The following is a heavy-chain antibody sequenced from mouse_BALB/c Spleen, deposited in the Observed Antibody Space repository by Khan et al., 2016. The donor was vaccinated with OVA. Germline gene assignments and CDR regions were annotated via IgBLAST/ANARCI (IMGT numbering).Heavy chain of an antibody. Sequence: EVELVESGGGLVQPGGSRKLSCAASAFTFSSFGMHWVRQAPEQGLEWVAYISFCSDTIYYAATVKGRFTISRDTPKRSLFLQMTSLRSADSAIYYCSRSLITTWYLDVVGAGTTVTVSS. V-gene: IGHV5-17*02. CDR3: SRSLITTWYLDV. D-gene: IGHD2-4*01. CDR2: ISFCSDTI. J-gene: IGHJ1*01. CDR1: AFTFSSFG.